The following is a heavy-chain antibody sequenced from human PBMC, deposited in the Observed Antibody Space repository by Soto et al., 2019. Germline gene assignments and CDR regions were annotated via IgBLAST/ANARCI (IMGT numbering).Heavy chain of an antibody. Sequence: RASVKVSCKPSGYTLTDYYIHWVRQAPGQGPEWMGWINPKNGDTKSAQNFQGRVTMTRDMSVTTAYLDLSSLTSDDTAQYYCARSSGSYSYYGLDVWGQGTTVTVSS. CDR2: INPKNGDT. D-gene: IGHD6-19*01. J-gene: IGHJ6*02. V-gene: IGHV1-2*02. CDR1: GYTLTDYY. CDR3: ARSSGSYSYYGLDV.